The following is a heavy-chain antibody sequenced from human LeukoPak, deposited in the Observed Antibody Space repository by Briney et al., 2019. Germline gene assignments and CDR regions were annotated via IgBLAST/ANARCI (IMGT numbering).Heavy chain of an antibody. J-gene: IGHJ4*02. Sequence: PGGSLRLSCAASGFTFSTYYMSWVRQAPGKGLEWVANINHDGSEKNYVGSVKGRFTISRDNAKNSLFLQMDSLRAEDTAVYYCARTARSGYYFSTYYYDSSGYQFDYWGQGTLVTVSS. CDR3: ARTARSGYYFSTYYYDSSGYQFDY. D-gene: IGHD3-22*01. CDR2: INHDGSEK. V-gene: IGHV3-7*01. CDR1: GFTFSTYY.